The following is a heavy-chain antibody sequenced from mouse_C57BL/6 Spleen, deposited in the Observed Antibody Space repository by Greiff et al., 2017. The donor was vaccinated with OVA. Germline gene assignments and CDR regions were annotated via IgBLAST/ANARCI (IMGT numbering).Heavy chain of an antibody. CDR1: GYAFTNYL. Sequence: QVQLKQSGAELVRPGTSVKVSCKASGYAFTNYLIEWVKQRPGQGLEWIGVINPGRGGTNYNAKFKGKATLTAAKSSSTAYMQLSSLTSEDSAVYFCARGRDYYGSSVYAMDYWGQGTSVTVSS. CDR3: ARGRDYYGSSVYAMDY. CDR2: INPGRGGT. J-gene: IGHJ4*01. V-gene: IGHV1-54*01. D-gene: IGHD1-1*01.